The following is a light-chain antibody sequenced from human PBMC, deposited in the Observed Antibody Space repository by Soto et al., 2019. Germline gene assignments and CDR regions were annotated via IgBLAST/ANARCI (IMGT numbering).Light chain of an antibody. CDR3: QQSYTSPAFT. V-gene: IGKV1-39*01. Sequence: DIQMTQSPSSLSASIGDRVSITCRASQSIGNFLNWYQQKPGKVPKLLIYAASNLQSGVPSRFSGSGSGTEFTLTISSLQLEDFAAYYCQQSYTSPAFTFGPGTRVNAK. J-gene: IGKJ3*01. CDR2: AAS. CDR1: QSIGNF.